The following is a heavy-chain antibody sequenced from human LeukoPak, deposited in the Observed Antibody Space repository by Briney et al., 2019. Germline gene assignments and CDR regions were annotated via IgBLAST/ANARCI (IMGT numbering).Heavy chain of an antibody. CDR2: VFYDGSNQ. CDR1: GFTFSDYG. CDR3: AKGDYFGSGFDY. J-gene: IGHJ4*02. Sequence: GGSLRLSCAASGFTFSDYGLHWVRQAPGKGLEWVAFVFYDGSNQYYADSVKGRFTISRDNSKYTLYLQMNSLRVEDTAVYYCAKGDYFGSGFDYWGQGTLVIVST. D-gene: IGHD3-10*01. V-gene: IGHV3-30*02.